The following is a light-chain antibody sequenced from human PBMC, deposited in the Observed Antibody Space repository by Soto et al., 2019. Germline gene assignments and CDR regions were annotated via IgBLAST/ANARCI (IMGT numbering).Light chain of an antibody. CDR1: QSISSF. CDR3: QQSYSTPRT. Sequence: DLQMTQSPSSLSASVGGRVTITCRASQSISSFLNWYQQKPGKVPKLLIYAASSLQSGVPSRFSGSGSGTDFTLTISSLQPEDFATYYCQQSYSTPRTFGQGTKVEIK. J-gene: IGKJ1*01. CDR2: AAS. V-gene: IGKV1-39*01.